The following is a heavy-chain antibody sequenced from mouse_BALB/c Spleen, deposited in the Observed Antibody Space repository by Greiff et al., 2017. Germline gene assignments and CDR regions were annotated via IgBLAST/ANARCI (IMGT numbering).Heavy chain of an antibody. Sequence: QVQLKESGPGLVAPSQSLSITCTVSGFSLTSYGVHWVRQPPGKGLEWLGVIWAGGSTNYNSALMSRLSISKDNSKSQVFLKMNSLQTDDTAMYYCARDRYGGYYFDYWGQGTTLTVSS. D-gene: IGHD1-1*02. V-gene: IGHV2-9*02. J-gene: IGHJ2*01. CDR1: GFSLTSYG. CDR3: ARDRYGGYYFDY. CDR2: IWAGGST.